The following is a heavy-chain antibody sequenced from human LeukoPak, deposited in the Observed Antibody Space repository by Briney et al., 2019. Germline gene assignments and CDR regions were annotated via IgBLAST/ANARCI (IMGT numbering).Heavy chain of an antibody. Sequence: GGSLRLSCAASGFTFSSYGMHWVRQAPGKGLEWVAFIQYDGSNKYYADSVKGRFTISRDNSKNTLYLQMNSLRAEDTAVYYCVKDGLWYSYYFDYWGQGTLVTVSS. CDR1: GFTFSSYG. D-gene: IGHD6-13*01. V-gene: IGHV3-30*02. CDR2: IQYDGSNK. CDR3: VKDGLWYSYYFDY. J-gene: IGHJ4*02.